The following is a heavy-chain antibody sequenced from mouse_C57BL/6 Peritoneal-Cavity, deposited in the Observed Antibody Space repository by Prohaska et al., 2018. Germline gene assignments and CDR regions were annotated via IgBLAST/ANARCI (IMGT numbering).Heavy chain of an antibody. CDR2: INSDGSAI. Sequence: EVQLLETGGGLVQPGGSRGLSCEGSGFTFSGFWMSCVRQTPVKSMEWFGDINSDGSAINYAPSIKDRFTIFRDNDKSTLDLQMSNVRSEDTAKYYSMSYSNYWYYDV. D-gene: IGHD2-5*01. CDR1: GFTFSGFW. V-gene: IGHV11-2*01. CDR3: MSYSNYWYYDV. J-gene: IGHJ1*01.